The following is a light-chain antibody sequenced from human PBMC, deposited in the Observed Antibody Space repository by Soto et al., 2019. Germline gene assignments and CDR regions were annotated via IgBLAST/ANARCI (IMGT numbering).Light chain of an antibody. CDR3: QQYGSSPG. CDR1: QSVSNNY. Sequence: EIVLTQSPGTLSLSPGERATLSCRTSQSVSNNYLAWYQQKPGQAPRLLIYGASSRATGIPDRFSGSGSGTEFTLTISRLEPEDFAVDDCQQYGSSPGFGQGTRLEIK. CDR2: GAS. V-gene: IGKV3-20*01. J-gene: IGKJ5*01.